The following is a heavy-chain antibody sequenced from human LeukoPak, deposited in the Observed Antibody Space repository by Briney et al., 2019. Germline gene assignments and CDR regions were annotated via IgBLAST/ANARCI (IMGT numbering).Heavy chain of an antibody. D-gene: IGHD3-10*01. Sequence: GASVKVSCKASGYTFTSYGISWVRQAPGQGLEWMAWISAYNGNTNYAQNLQGGVTMTTDTSTSTAYMELRSLRSDDTAMYYCARVAGFGELLSNWFDPWGQGTLVTVSS. V-gene: IGHV1-18*01. CDR2: ISAYNGNT. J-gene: IGHJ5*02. CDR1: GYTFTSYG. CDR3: ARVAGFGELLSNWFDP.